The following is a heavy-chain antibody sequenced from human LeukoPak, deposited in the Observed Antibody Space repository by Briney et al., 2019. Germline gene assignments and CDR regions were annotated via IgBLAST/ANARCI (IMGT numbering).Heavy chain of an antibody. D-gene: IGHD3-9*01. V-gene: IGHV3-7*01. CDR3: ARRYFDWFLGAGGSLDI. CDR2: IKQDGSEK. J-gene: IGHJ3*02. CDR1: GFTFRSYW. Sequence: GGSLRLSCAASGFTFRSYWMHWVRQAPGKGLEWVANIKQDGSEKYYVDSVKGRFTISRDNANDSVYLQMNSPRAEDTAVYYCARRYFDWFLGAGGSLDIWGQGTMVTVSS.